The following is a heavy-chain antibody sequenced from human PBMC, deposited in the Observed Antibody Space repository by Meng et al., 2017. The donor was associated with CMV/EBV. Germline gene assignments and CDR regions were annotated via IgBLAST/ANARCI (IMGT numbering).Heavy chain of an antibody. J-gene: IGHJ4*02. CDR1: GYTFTSYC. V-gene: IGHV1-46*01. Sequence: QVQRGQSGAEVKKLWASGKVSCKASGYTFTSYCMHWVRQAPGQGLEWMGISNPSGGSTSYAQKFQGRVTMTRDTSTSTVYMELSSLRSEDTAVYYCALAEYSSSLFDYWGQGTLVTVSS. D-gene: IGHD6-13*01. CDR3: ALAEYSSSLFDY. CDR2: SNPSGGST.